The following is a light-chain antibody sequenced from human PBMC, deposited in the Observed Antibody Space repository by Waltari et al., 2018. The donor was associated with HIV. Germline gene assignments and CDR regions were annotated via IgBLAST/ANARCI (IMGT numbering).Light chain of an antibody. CDR2: MVS. CDR1: HSLVYSDGKTY. J-gene: IGKJ1*01. Sequence: VVMNQSPLSLPVPPGQSASISCRSSHSLVYSDGKTYLMWFYQRPGQAPRRLIHMVSHRDCRVPDRFSGSGSGTDFTLEISRVEADDVGVYYCMQGSHLPPAFGQGTKLEIK. V-gene: IGKV2-30*01. CDR3: MQGSHLPPA.